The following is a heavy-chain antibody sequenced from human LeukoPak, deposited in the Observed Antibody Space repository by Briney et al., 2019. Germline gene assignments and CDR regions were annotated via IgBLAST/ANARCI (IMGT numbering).Heavy chain of an antibody. CDR1: GYTFTDYY. J-gene: IGHJ4*02. Sequence: ASVTVSCKASGYTFTDYYMHWVRQAPGQGLEWMGWINPNSGGTNYAQKFQGRVTMTRDTSISTAYMELSRLRSDDTAVYYCARASYYYDSSGYPGYYFDYWGQGTLVTVSS. CDR3: ARASYYYDSSGYPGYYFDY. CDR2: INPNSGGT. D-gene: IGHD3-22*01. V-gene: IGHV1-2*02.